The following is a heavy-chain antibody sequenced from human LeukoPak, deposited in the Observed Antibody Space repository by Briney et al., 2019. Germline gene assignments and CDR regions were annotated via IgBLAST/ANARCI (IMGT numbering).Heavy chain of an antibody. V-gene: IGHV4-39*01. Sequence: SETLSLTCTVSGGTIRSDDYYWGWIRQPPGKGLEWIGSIYHNGDTYDRSSLNSRVTISIDTSKNQFSLMLTSVTAADTAVYSCARHRLEGDTFDIWGQGTMVTVSS. CDR3: ARHRLEGDTFDI. CDR2: IYHNGDT. J-gene: IGHJ3*02. D-gene: IGHD3-3*01. CDR1: GGTIRSDDYY.